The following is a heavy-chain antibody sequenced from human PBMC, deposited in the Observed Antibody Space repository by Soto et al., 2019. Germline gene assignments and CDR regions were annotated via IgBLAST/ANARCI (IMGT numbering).Heavy chain of an antibody. CDR3: ARGPNTAAAGRFDY. J-gene: IGHJ4*02. Sequence: ASVKVSCKTSGYTFTTYGINWVRQAPGQGLEWMGWISGYNGNTNYPQKFQGRVTMTTDTFTSTGYMELNSLRDEDTAVYYCARGPNTAAAGRFDYWGQGTLVTVSS. D-gene: IGHD6-25*01. V-gene: IGHV1-18*01. CDR2: ISGYNGNT. CDR1: GYTFTTYG.